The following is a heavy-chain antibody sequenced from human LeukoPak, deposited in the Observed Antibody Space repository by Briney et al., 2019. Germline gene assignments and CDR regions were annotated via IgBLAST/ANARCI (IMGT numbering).Heavy chain of an antibody. CDR1: GFTFSTYA. D-gene: IGHD2-15*01. Sequence: GGSLRLSCAASGFTFSTYAMHWVRQAPGKGLEYISSISSDGGSTYYADSVKGRFTISRDNAKNSLYLQMNSLRAEDTAVYYCARDSCSGGSCSLYYYYGMDVWGQGTTVTVSS. V-gene: IGHV3-64*04. J-gene: IGHJ6*02. CDR3: ARDSCSGGSCSLYYYYGMDV. CDR2: ISSDGGST.